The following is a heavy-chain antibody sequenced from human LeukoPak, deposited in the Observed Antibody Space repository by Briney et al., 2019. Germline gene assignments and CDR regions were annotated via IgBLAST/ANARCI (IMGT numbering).Heavy chain of an antibody. Sequence: GGSLRLSCAASAFTFSRYGMHWVRQAPGKGLEWVSAISGSGGSTYYADSVKGRFTISRDNSKNTLYLQMNSLRAEDTAVYYCARGYSTAAIDYWGQGTLVTVSS. CDR2: ISGSGGST. J-gene: IGHJ4*02. D-gene: IGHD4-17*01. V-gene: IGHV3-23*01. CDR1: AFTFSRYG. CDR3: ARGYSTAAIDY.